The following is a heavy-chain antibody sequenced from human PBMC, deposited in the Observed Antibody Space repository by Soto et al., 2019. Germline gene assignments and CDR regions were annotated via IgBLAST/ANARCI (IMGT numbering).Heavy chain of an antibody. J-gene: IGHJ4*02. V-gene: IGHV4-59*11. CDR3: ARYYCTTDTCYYFDC. CDR2: IYYTGHA. Sequence: SETLSLTCTVSGGSISPHYWSWIRQTPGKGLEWIGYIYYTGHANYNPSLKSRISFSVDTSRNQFSLMLSSVTAADTAVYYCARYYCTTDTCYYFDCWGRGTLVTVSS. D-gene: IGHD2-8*01. CDR1: GGSISPHY.